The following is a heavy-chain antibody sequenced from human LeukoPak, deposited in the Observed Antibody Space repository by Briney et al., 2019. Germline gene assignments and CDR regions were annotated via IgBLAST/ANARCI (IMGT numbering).Heavy chain of an antibody. CDR2: ISGSGGSA. CDR1: GFTFSSYA. V-gene: IGHV3-23*01. D-gene: IGHD6-6*01. J-gene: IGHJ4*02. CDR3: TTESIAARLSLDY. Sequence: AGGSLRLSCAASGFTFSSYAMSWVRQAPGKGLEWVSAISGSGGSAYYADSVKGRFTLSRDNSKNTLYLQMNSLKTEDTAVYYCTTESIAARLSLDYWGQGTLVTVSS.